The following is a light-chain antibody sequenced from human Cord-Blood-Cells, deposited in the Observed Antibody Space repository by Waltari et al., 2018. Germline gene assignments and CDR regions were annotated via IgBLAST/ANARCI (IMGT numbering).Light chain of an antibody. J-gene: IGKJ2*01. CDR3: QQYYSTPYT. CDR1: QSVLYSSNNKNY. Sequence: IVLTLSPDSLAVSLGERATINCMSSQSVLYSSNNKNYLAWYQQKPGQPPKLLIYWASTRESGFPDRFSGSGSVTDFTLTISSLQAEDVAVYYCQQYYSTPYTFGQGTKLEIK. V-gene: IGKV4-1*01. CDR2: WAS.